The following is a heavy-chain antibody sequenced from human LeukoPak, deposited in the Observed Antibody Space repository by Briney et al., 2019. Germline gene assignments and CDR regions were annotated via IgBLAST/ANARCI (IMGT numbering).Heavy chain of an antibody. J-gene: IGHJ4*02. D-gene: IGHD2/OR15-2a*01. CDR3: ATDRNEGKYYDY. CDR1: GLKFRNYG. V-gene: IGHV3-30*02. CDR2: IWYDGSHQ. Sequence: PGGSLRLSCVASGLKFRNYGMHWVRQAPGKGLEWVTFIWYDGSHQYYIDSVKGRFTVSRDNAQSTLYLQMDSLRAEDTAVYYCATDRNEGKYYDYWGQGTLVTVSS.